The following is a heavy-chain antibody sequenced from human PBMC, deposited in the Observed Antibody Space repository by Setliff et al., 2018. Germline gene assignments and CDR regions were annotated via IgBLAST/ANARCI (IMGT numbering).Heavy chain of an antibody. CDR1: NGSVSTTSHY. V-gene: IGHV4-39*07. Sequence: SETLSLTCTVSNGSVSTTSHYWGWVRQPPGKGLEWIGSVYYSGYTYYSPSLESRVAISVDTSKNQFSLKVNSVTAADTAVYYCTRDVVDEFGTGYETTNFFDPWGLGTLVTAPQ. J-gene: IGHJ5*02. D-gene: IGHD3-3*01. CDR2: VYYSGYT. CDR3: TRDVVDEFGTGYETTNFFDP.